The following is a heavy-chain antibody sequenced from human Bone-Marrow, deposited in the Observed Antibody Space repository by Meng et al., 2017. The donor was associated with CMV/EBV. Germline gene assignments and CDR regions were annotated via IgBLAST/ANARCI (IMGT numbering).Heavy chain of an antibody. Sequence: SEPLSLTCTVSGGSVSSGSYYWSWIRQPPGKGLEWIGYIYYSGSTNYNPSLKSRVTISVDTSKNQFSLKLSSVTAANTAVYYCARGEGTTSNGFDYWGQGTLVTVSS. CDR2: IYYSGST. J-gene: IGHJ4*02. V-gene: IGHV4-61*01. CDR1: GGSVSSGSYY. D-gene: IGHD2/OR15-2a*01. CDR3: ARGEGTTSNGFDY.